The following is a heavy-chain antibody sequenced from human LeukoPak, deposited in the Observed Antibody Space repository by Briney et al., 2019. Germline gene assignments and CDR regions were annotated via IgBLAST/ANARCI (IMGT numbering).Heavy chain of an antibody. J-gene: IGHJ4*02. D-gene: IGHD4-17*01. Sequence: SGGSLRLSCAASRFTFSSYSMNWVRQAPGKGLEWVSSISSSGSYIYYADSVKGRFTISRDRSKNTLYLQMNSLRVEDTAVYYCARAPMTTEDYWGQGTLVTVSS. CDR1: RFTFSSYS. V-gene: IGHV3-21*04. CDR3: ARAPMTTEDY. CDR2: ISSSGSYI.